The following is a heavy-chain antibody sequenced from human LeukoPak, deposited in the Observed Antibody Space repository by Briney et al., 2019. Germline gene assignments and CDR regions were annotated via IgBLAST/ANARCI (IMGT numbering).Heavy chain of an antibody. Sequence: GGSLRLSCAASGFTFSSYSMNWVRQAPGKGLEWVSYISSSSSTIYCADSVKGRFTISRDNSKNTLYLQMNSLGAEDTAVYYCARELHLDQGTLVTVSS. J-gene: IGHJ4*02. CDR1: GFTFSSYS. V-gene: IGHV3-48*01. CDR2: ISSSSSTI. CDR3: ARELH.